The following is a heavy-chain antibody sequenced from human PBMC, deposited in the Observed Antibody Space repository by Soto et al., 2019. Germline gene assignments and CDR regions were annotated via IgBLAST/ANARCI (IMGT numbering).Heavy chain of an antibody. CDR3: ARGPVTAWDNWFDL. D-gene: IGHD2-21*02. CDR1: GYTFIDYY. V-gene: IGHV1-2*04. CDR2: INANSGGT. J-gene: IGHJ5*02. Sequence: QVQLVQSGAEVKKPGASVKVSCKTSGYTFIDYYIHWVRQAPGQGLEWMGWINANSGGTNYAQKFQGWVILTRDTSISTAYMELNTDDTAVYYCARGPVTAWDNWFDLWGQGTLVTVSS.